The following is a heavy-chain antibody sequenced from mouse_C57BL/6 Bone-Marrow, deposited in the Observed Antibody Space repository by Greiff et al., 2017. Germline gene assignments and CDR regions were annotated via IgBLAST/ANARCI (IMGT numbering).Heavy chain of an antibody. CDR3: AREGDYAWFAY. V-gene: IGHV1-55*01. Sequence: VQLQQPGAELVKPGASVKMSCKASGYTFTSYWITWVKQRPGQGLEWIGDIYPGSGSTNYNEKFKSKATLTVDTSSSTAYMQRSSLTSEYSAVYYCAREGDYAWFAYWGQGTLVTVSA. CDR2: IYPGSGST. J-gene: IGHJ3*01. D-gene: IGHD2-4*01. CDR1: GYTFTSYW.